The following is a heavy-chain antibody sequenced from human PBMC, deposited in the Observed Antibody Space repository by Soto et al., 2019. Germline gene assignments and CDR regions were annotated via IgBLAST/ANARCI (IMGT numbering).Heavy chain of an antibody. D-gene: IGHD3-10*01. CDR2: ISGSGGST. Sequence: GSLRLSCAASGFTFSSYAMSWVRQAPGKGLEWVSAISGSGGSTYYADSVKGRFTISRDNSKNTLYLQMNSLRAEDTAVYYCATTSSGNGYYYYGMDVWGQGTTVTVSS. J-gene: IGHJ6*02. CDR3: ATTSSGNGYYYYGMDV. V-gene: IGHV3-23*01. CDR1: GFTFSSYA.